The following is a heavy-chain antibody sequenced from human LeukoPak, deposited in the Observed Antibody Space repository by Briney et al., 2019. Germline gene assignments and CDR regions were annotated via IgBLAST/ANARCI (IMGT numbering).Heavy chain of an antibody. J-gene: IGHJ4*02. V-gene: IGHV3-7*01. CDR1: GFTFSSYG. D-gene: IGHD2-2*01. Sequence: PGGSLRLSCAASGFTFSSYGMHWVRQAPGKGLEWVANIRQDGSEKYYVDSVKGRFTISRDNAKNSLYLQMNSLRAEDTAVYYCARWKWYCSSTSCYEGGWRPYYFDYWGQGTLVTVSS. CDR3: ARWKWYCSSTSCYEGGWRPYYFDY. CDR2: IRQDGSEK.